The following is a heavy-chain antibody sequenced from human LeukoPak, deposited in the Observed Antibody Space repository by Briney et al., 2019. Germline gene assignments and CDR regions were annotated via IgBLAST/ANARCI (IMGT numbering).Heavy chain of an antibody. D-gene: IGHD3-16*02. CDR1: GYTFTSYG. V-gene: IGHV1-18*01. CDR2: ISAYNGNT. Sequence: ASVKVFCKASGYTFTSYGISWVRQAPGQGLEWMGWISAYNGNTNYAQKLQGRVTMTTDTSTSTAYMELRSLRSDDTAVYYCARDPTYDYVWGSYRAVRYFDYWGQGTLVTVSS. J-gene: IGHJ4*02. CDR3: ARDPTYDYVWGSYRAVRYFDY.